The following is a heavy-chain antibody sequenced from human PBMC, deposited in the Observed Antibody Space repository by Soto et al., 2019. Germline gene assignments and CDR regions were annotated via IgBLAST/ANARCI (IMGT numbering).Heavy chain of an antibody. Sequence: SSETLSLTCAVSGGSISSSNWWSWVRQPPGKGLEWIGEIYHSGSTNYNPSLKSRVTISVDKSKNQFSLKLSSVTAADTAVYYCARSQQLVRWFDPWGQGTLVTVSS. V-gene: IGHV4-4*02. D-gene: IGHD6-13*01. J-gene: IGHJ5*02. CDR2: IYHSGST. CDR1: GGSISSSNW. CDR3: ARSQQLVRWFDP.